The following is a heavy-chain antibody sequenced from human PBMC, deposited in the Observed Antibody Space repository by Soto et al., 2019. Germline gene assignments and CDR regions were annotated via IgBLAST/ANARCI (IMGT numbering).Heavy chain of an antibody. CDR1: RDTSSPYA. V-gene: IGHV1-69*01. CDR3: ARLWAGPDLRGIAGAGFDS. D-gene: IGHD6-13*01. Sequence: QVQLVQSGAEVKKPGSSVKVSCKASRDTSSPYAISWVRQAPGQGLEWMGGIIPKLGTTNYARKLQGRVKITADESTRTAYMELTNLRSDDTAVYYCARLWAGPDLRGIAGAGFDSWGQGTQVIVSS. CDR2: IIPKLGTT. J-gene: IGHJ4*02.